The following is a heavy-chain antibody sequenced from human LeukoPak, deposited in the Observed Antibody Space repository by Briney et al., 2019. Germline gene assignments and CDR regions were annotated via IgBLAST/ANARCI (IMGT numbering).Heavy chain of an antibody. Sequence: SETLSLTCAVYGGSLSGYYWSWIRQSPGKGLEWIGQTDYSGNTNYNPSLKSRVTISVDRSSNQFSLKLSSVTAADTAVYYCARGFSGSYHPSFDYWGQGTLVTVTS. V-gene: IGHV4-34*01. D-gene: IGHD1-26*01. CDR1: GGSLSGYY. J-gene: IGHJ4*02. CDR2: TDYSGNT. CDR3: ARGFSGSYHPSFDY.